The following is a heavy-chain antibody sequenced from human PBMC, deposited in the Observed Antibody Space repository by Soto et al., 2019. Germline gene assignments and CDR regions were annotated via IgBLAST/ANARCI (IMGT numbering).Heavy chain of an antibody. CDR2: VYYSGTT. Sequence: SETLSLTCSVSGGSVSDKTYYWSWIRQPPGKRLEWIGYVYYSGTTNYNPSLKSRVTIPVDLSKNRFSLRLSSVTAADTAVYYCARVGPWVPYYYDSSPYTFENWFDPWGQGTLVTVSS. CDR3: ARVGPWVPYYYDSSPYTFENWFDP. J-gene: IGHJ5*02. V-gene: IGHV4-61*01. D-gene: IGHD3-22*01. CDR1: GGSVSDKTYY.